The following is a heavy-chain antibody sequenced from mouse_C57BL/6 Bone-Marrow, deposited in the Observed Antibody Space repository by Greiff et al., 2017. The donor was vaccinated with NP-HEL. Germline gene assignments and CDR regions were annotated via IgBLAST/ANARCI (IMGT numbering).Heavy chain of an antibody. D-gene: IGHD1-1*01. CDR3: ARGGLLRGAMDY. Sequence: VQLQQSGPELVKPGASVKLSCKASGYTFTSYDINWVKQRPGQGLEWIGWIYPSDGSTKYNEKFKGKATLPVDTSSSTAYMELHSLTSEDSAVYVCARGGLLRGAMDYWGQGTSVTVSS. V-gene: IGHV1-85*01. CDR2: IYPSDGST. J-gene: IGHJ4*01. CDR1: GYTFTSYD.